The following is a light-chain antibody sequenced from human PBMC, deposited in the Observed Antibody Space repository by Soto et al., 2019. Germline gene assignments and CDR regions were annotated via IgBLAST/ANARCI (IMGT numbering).Light chain of an antibody. CDR2: EAS. CDR1: QNIYNK. J-gene: IGKJ5*01. V-gene: IGKV3-15*01. Sequence: EIVMTQSPATLPVSTGERATLSCRASQNIYNKLVWYQPTPGQVPRLXXYEASTRANGIPARFSVSGSGTELTLTLSSLQSEGFAFYDGQQYNNCPPITFGPGTRLEIK. CDR3: QQYNNCPPIT.